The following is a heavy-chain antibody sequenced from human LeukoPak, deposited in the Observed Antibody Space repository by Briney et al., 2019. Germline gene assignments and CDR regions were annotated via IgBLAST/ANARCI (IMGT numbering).Heavy chain of an antibody. CDR1: GYSFTSYW. CDR3: XXXXXXXXXLLGGGSCFDY. D-gene: IGHD7-27*01. CDR2: IYPGDSDT. V-gene: IGHV5-51*01. Sequence: GESLKISCKGSGYSFTSYWIGWVRQMPGKGLEWMGIIYPGDSDTRYSPSFQGQVTISADKSISTAYLHWSSLKASDTARYYXXXXXXXXXXLLGGGSCFDYWGQGTLVTVSS. J-gene: IGHJ4*02.